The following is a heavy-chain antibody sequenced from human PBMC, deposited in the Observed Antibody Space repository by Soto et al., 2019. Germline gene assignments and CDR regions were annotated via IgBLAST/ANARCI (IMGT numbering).Heavy chain of an antibody. D-gene: IGHD6-19*01. CDR3: AKVHSSGWYFDAFDI. J-gene: IGHJ3*02. CDR2: ISYDGSNK. V-gene: IGHV3-30-3*01. Sequence: GSLRLSCAASGFTFSSYAMHWVRQAPGKGLEWVAVISYDGSNKYYADSVKGRFTISRDNSKNTLYLQMNSLRAEDTAVYYCAKVHSSGWYFDAFDIWGQGTMVTVSS. CDR1: GFTFSSYA.